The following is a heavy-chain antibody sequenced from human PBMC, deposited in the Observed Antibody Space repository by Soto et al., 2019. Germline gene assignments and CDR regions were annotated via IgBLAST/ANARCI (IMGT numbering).Heavy chain of an antibody. J-gene: IGHJ6*02. V-gene: IGHV3-74*01. CDR2: INSDGSST. D-gene: IGHD4-4*01. CDR3: ARVDYNLWYYGMDV. CDR1: GFTFSSYW. Sequence: PGGSLRLSCAASGFTFSSYWMHWVRQAPGKGLVWVSRINSDGSSTSYADSVKGRFTISRDNAKNTLYLQMNSLRAEDTAVYYCARVDYNLWYYGMDVWGQGTTVTVSS.